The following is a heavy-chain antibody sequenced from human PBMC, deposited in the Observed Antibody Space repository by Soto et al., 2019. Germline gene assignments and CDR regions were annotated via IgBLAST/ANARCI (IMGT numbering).Heavy chain of an antibody. CDR2: LSGSGGSP. V-gene: IGHV3-23*01. Sequence: GGSLRLSCAASGFTFSSYAMSWVRQAPGKGLEWVSGLSGSGGSPNYVDPVKGRFTIARDNSKNTLYLQMNSLRVEDTAVYFCAKARMPGRGALDFWGQGILVTVSS. D-gene: IGHD1-26*01. CDR1: GFTFSSYA. J-gene: IGHJ4*02. CDR3: AKARMPGRGALDF.